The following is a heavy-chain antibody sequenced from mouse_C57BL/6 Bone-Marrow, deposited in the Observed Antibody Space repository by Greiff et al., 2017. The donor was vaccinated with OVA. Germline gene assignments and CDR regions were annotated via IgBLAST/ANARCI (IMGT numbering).Heavy chain of an antibody. V-gene: IGHV1-82*01. CDR3: ARWVFSYFDY. CDR2: IYPGDGDT. CDR1: GYAFSSSW. Sequence: QVQLQQSGPELVKPGASVKISCKASGYAFSSSWMNWVKQRPGKGLEWIGRIYPGDGDTNYNGKFKGKATLTADKSSSTAYMQLSSLTSEDSAVYFCARWVFSYFDYWGQGTTLTVSS. J-gene: IGHJ2*01.